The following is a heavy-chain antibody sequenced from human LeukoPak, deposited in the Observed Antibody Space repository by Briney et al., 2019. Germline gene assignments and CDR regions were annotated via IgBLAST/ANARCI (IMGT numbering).Heavy chain of an antibody. J-gene: IGHJ4*02. CDR3: ATTSYYYGSGPRALDY. D-gene: IGHD3-10*01. Sequence: ASVKVSCKASGYTFTSYYMHWMRQAPGQGLEWMGIINPSGGSTSYAQKFQGRVTTTRDTSTSTVYMELSSLRSEDTAVYYCATTSYYYGSGPRALDYWGQGTLVTVSS. CDR1: GYTFTSYY. V-gene: IGHV1-46*01. CDR2: INPSGGST.